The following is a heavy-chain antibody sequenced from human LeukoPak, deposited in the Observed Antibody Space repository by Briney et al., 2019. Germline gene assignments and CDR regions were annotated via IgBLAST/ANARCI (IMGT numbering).Heavy chain of an antibody. J-gene: IGHJ3*02. Sequence: PGGSLSLSCAASGFTFSSYAMSWLRQAPGKGRDGVSAMSGSGWRTHYPDSVKGRFTISRDNSKNTLYLQMNRLRAEDTAVYYCVAAGGTYSNDAFDIWGQGTMVTVSS. CDR3: VAAGGTYSNDAFDI. D-gene: IGHD6-13*01. CDR2: MSGSGWRT. CDR1: GFTFSSYA. V-gene: IGHV3-23*01.